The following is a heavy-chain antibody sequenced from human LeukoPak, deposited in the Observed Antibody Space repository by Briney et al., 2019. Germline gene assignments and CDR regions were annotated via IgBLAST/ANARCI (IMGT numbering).Heavy chain of an antibody. Sequence: ASVKVSCKASGGTFSSYAISWVRQAPGQGLEWMGGIIPIFGTANYAQKFQGRVTITTDESTSTAYMELSSLRSEDTAVYYCARSIAAAGMGHMDVWGKGTTVTVSS. J-gene: IGHJ6*03. D-gene: IGHD6-13*01. CDR2: IIPIFGTA. CDR3: ARSIAAAGMGHMDV. CDR1: GGTFSSYA. V-gene: IGHV1-69*05.